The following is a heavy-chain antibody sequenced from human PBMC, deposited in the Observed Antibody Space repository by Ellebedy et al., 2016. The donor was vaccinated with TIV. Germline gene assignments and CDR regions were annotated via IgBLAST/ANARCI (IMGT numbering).Heavy chain of an antibody. CDR1: GGSISSSPYH. J-gene: IGHJ4*02. D-gene: IGHD2-2*01. CDR3: GWDCSSTSCRGGY. Sequence: MPGGSLRLSCTVPGGSISSSPYHWGWIRQPPGTGLGWIGSISYSGGTYYSPSLKSLVTISVDTSKNHFSLKLSSVTAAETAVYYCGWDCSSTSCRGGYWGRGTLVTVSS. CDR2: ISYSGGT. V-gene: IGHV4-39*02.